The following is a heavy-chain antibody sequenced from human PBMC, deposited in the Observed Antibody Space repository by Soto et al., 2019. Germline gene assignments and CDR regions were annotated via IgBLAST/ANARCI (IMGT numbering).Heavy chain of an antibody. CDR2: TYYRSKWYN. J-gene: IGHJ6*02. CDR3: ARDRYSSGWGHYYYYGMDV. Sequence: SHTRSLTCAISGYSVSSNSAAWNLIRQPPSRGLEWLGRTYYRSKWYNDYAVSVKSRITINPDTSKNQFSLQLNSVTPEDTAVYYCARDRYSSGWGHYYYYGMDVRGQGTTVTVSS. V-gene: IGHV6-1*01. D-gene: IGHD6-19*01. CDR1: GYSVSSNSAA.